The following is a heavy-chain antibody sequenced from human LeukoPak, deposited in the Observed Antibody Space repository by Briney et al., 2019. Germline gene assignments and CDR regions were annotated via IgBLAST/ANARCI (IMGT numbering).Heavy chain of an antibody. CDR1: GFTFSSYG. V-gene: IGHV3-30*02. CDR3: AKEATMESPAHFDY. Sequence: GGSLRLSCAASGFTFSSYGMHWVRQAPGKGLEWVAFIRYDGSNKYYADSVKGRFTISRDNSKNTLYLQMNSLRAEDTAVYYCAKEATMESPAHFDYWGQGTLVTVSS. CDR2: IRYDGSNK. J-gene: IGHJ4*02. D-gene: IGHD4/OR15-4a*01.